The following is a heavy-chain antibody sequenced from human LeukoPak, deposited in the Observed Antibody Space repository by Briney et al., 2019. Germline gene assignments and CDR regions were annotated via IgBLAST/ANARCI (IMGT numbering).Heavy chain of an antibody. D-gene: IGHD2-8*01. CDR2: ISAYNGNT. V-gene: IGHV1-18*01. Sequence: GASVKVSCKASGYTFTSYGISWVRQAPGQGLEWMGWISAYNGNTNYAQKLQGRVTMTTDTSTSTAYMELRSLRSDDTAVYYCARDVVLMVYANSTYHYYYYMDVWGKGTTVTVSS. CDR3: ARDVVLMVYANSTYHYYYYMDV. J-gene: IGHJ6*03. CDR1: GYTFTSYG.